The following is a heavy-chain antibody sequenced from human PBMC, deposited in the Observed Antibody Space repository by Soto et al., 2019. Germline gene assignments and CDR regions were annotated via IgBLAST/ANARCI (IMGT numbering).Heavy chain of an antibody. V-gene: IGHV1-69*13. J-gene: IGHJ3*02. Sequence: SVKVSCKASGGTFSSYAISWVRQAPGQGLEWMGGIIPIFGTANYAQKFQGRVTITADESTSTAYMELSSLRSEDTAVYYCARDREGIVGARDAFDIWGQGTMVTVSS. D-gene: IGHD1-26*01. CDR1: GGTFSSYA. CDR3: ARDREGIVGARDAFDI. CDR2: IIPIFGTA.